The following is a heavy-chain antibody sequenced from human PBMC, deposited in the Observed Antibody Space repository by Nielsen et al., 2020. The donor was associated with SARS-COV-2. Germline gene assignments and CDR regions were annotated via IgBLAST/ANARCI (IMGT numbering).Heavy chain of an antibody. J-gene: IGHJ4*02. CDR1: GFTFSSYA. D-gene: IGHD6-19*01. CDR2: IYSGGSST. CDR3: AKTGWDSSGQYGNY. V-gene: IGHV3-23*03. Sequence: GGSLRLSCAASGFTFSSYAMSWVRQAPGKGLEWVSVIYSGGSSTYYADSVKGRFTISRDNSKNTLYLQMNSLRAEDTAVYYCAKTGWDSSGQYGNYWGQGTLATVSS.